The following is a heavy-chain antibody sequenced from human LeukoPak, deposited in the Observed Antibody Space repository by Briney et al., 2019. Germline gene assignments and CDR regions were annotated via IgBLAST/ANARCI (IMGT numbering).Heavy chain of an antibody. Sequence: GASVKVSCKASGYTFTSYGISWVRQAPGQGLEWMGWISAYNGNTNYAQKLQGRVTMTTDTSTSTAYMELRSLRSDDTAVYYCARDRNRYCSGGSCYSGFYWGQGTLVTVSS. CDR1: GYTFTSYG. V-gene: IGHV1-18*01. J-gene: IGHJ4*02. CDR2: ISAYNGNT. CDR3: ARDRNRYCSGGSCYSGFY. D-gene: IGHD2-15*01.